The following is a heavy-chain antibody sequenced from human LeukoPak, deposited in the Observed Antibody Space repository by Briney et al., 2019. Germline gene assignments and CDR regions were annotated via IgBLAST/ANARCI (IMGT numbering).Heavy chain of an antibody. CDR1: GYTFTDYY. CDR3: TREDF. V-gene: IGHV1-2*02. CDR2: INPNSGAT. Sequence: ASVKVSCKASGYTFTDYYLHWVRQAPGQGLEWMGWINPNSGATTYAQKFRGRVTMTRDTSISTAYMELSSLRSDDDTAIFYCTREDFWGQGTLVTVSP. J-gene: IGHJ4*02.